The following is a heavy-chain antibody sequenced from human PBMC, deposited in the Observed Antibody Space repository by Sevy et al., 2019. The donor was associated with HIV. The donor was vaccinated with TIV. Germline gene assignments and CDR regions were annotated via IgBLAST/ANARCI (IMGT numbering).Heavy chain of an antibody. V-gene: IGHV3-48*03. CDR2: ISSSGSTI. D-gene: IGHD4-17*01. Sequence: GGSLRLSCAASGFTFSSYEMNWVRQAPGKGLEWVSYISSSGSTIYYAASVKGRFTISRDNAKNSLYLQMNSLRAEDTAVYYCARGTYGDYVGWFDPWGQGTLVTVSS. J-gene: IGHJ5*02. CDR1: GFTFSSYE. CDR3: ARGTYGDYVGWFDP.